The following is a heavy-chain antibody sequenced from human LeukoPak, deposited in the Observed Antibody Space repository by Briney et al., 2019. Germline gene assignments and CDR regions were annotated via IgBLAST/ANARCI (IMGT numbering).Heavy chain of an antibody. V-gene: IGHV3-11*05. J-gene: IGHJ4*02. CDR1: GFTFSDYY. CDR2: ISSSSSYT. D-gene: IGHD3-22*01. Sequence: GGSLRLSCAASGFTFSDYYMSWIRQAPGKGLEWVSYISSSSSYTNYADSVKGRFTISRDNAKNSLYLQMNSLRAEDTAVYYCARDPSDYYDSSGLDYWGQETLVTVSS. CDR3: ARDPSDYYDSSGLDY.